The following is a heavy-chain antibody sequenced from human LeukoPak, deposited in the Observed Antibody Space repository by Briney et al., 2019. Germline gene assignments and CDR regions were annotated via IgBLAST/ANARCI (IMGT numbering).Heavy chain of an antibody. CDR3: ARRRGSGWSDTFDI. CDR1: GDSISSSNYF. D-gene: IGHD6-19*01. J-gene: IGHJ3*02. Sequence: PSETLSLTCTVSGDSISSSNYFWGWIRQPPGKGLEWIGSMFYYGSTYYNPSLKSRVTISVDTSRDQLSLKLSSVTAADTAVYYCARRRGSGWSDTFDIWGQGTMVAVSS. V-gene: IGHV4-39*07. CDR2: MFYYGST.